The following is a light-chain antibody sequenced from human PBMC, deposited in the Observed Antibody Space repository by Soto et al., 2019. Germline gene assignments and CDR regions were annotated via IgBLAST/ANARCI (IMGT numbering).Light chain of an antibody. J-gene: IGKJ1*01. CDR1: QSVSNN. Sequence: EIVMTQSPATLSVSPGERATLSCRASQSVSNNLAWYQKKPGQAPRLLIYGASTRATGIPARFSGSGSGTAFTLTISSVQYEDFAVYYCQQYNNWWTFGQGTRVEIK. CDR2: GAS. V-gene: IGKV3-15*01. CDR3: QQYNNWWT.